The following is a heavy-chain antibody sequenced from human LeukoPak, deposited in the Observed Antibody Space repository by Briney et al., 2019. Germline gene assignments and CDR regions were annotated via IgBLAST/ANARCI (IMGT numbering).Heavy chain of an antibody. V-gene: IGHV3-20*04. CDR1: GFTFDDYG. J-gene: IGHJ4*02. CDR2: INWNGGST. Sequence: GGSLRLSCAASGFTFDDYGMSWVRQAPGKGLEWVSGINWNGGSTGYADSVKGRFTISRDNAKNSLYLQMNSLRAEDTALYYCARAVRGAIAPPFDYWGQGTLVTVSS. D-gene: IGHD2-15*01. CDR3: ARAVRGAIAPPFDY.